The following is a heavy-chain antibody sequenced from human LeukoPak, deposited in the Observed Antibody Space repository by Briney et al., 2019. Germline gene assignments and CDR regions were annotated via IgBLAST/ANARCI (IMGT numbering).Heavy chain of an antibody. CDR2: IRSKGNKYAT. D-gene: IGHD5-18*01. Sequence: GGALRLSCAASGFTLCGSVMHWVRQASGKGLEVVGRIRSKGNKYATTFAASGKGRFNMSRSDSKNTAYLQMNSLETEDTAVYYCSTTYGNVDTAMALGYWGQGTLVTVSS. V-gene: IGHV3-73*01. J-gene: IGHJ4*02. CDR1: GFTLCGSV. CDR3: STTYGNVDTAMALGY.